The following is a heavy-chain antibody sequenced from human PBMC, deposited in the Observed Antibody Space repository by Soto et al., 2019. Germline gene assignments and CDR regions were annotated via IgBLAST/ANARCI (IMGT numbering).Heavy chain of an antibody. V-gene: IGHV4-59*04. Sequence: SGTLSLTCTVSGGSISSYYWSWIRQPPGKGLEWIGYIYYSGTTYYNSALKSRVTISVDTSKNQFSLKLNSVTAADTAVYYCARLGIAVAGSRYFDYWGQGTLVTVSS. J-gene: IGHJ4*02. CDR3: ARLGIAVAGSRYFDY. CDR1: GGSISSYY. CDR2: IYYSGTT. D-gene: IGHD6-19*01.